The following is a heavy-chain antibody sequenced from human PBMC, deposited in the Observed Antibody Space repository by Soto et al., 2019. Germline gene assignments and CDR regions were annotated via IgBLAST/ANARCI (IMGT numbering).Heavy chain of an antibody. CDR2: INHSGST. V-gene: IGHV4-34*01. J-gene: IGHJ5*02. Sequence: PSETLSLTCAVYGGSFSGYYWSWIRQPPGKGLEWIGEINHSGSTNYNPSLKSRITINPDTSKNQFSLQLNSVTPEDTAVYYCARDRGPIAVAGANWFDPWGQGTLVTVSS. CDR3: ARDRGPIAVAGANWFDP. CDR1: GGSFSGYY. D-gene: IGHD6-19*01.